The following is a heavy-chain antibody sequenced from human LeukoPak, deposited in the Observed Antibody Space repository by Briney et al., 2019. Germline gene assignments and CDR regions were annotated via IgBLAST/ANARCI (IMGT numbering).Heavy chain of an antibody. J-gene: IGHJ5*02. CDR3: ARAKGSYGWFDP. CDR1: GFTFSNYG. CDR2: IWSDGSNK. D-gene: IGHD1-26*01. V-gene: IGHV3-33*01. Sequence: GGSLRLSCAASGFTFSNYGMHWVRQSPGKGLEWVAVIWSDGSNKYYVDSVKGRFSISRDNSKNTLYLQMNSLRAEDTAVYYCARAKGSYGWFDPWGQGTLVTVSS.